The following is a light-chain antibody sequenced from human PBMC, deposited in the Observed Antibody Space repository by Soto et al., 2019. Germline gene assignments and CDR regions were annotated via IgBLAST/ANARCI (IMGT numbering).Light chain of an antibody. CDR1: QSINNH. Sequence: DIQMTQSPSSLSASVGDRVTVTCLTSQSINNHLNWYQQKPGEAPKLLIYGSSSLHYGVPSRFSGSGSGSAFTLTISSLQPEDSATYYCQQSFTAPITFGQGTRLEI. CDR3: QQSFTAPIT. J-gene: IGKJ5*01. V-gene: IGKV1-39*01. CDR2: GSS.